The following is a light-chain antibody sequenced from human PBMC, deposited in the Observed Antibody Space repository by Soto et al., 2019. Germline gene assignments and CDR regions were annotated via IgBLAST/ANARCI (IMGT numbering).Light chain of an antibody. CDR2: KAS. J-gene: IGKJ2*01. CDR3: QQYNSYSAYT. Sequence: DIQMTQSPSTLSASVGDRVTITCRASQSISSWLAWYQQKPGKAPKLLIYKASSLESGVPSRCSGSGSGTEVTLTISSRQPDDVAAYYCQQYNSYSAYTFGQGTKLEIK. CDR1: QSISSW. V-gene: IGKV1-5*03.